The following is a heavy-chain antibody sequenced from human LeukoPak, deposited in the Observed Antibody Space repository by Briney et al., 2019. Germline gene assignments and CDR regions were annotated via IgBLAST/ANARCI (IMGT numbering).Heavy chain of an antibody. Sequence: GESLKISCKGSGYTFSSYWIGWVRQMPGKGLEGMGIIYPGDSDTRYSPSLQGQVTISVDTSIGTAYLQWSSLKASDTAIYYCARQNDFRLDYWGQGTLVTVSS. CDR2: IYPGDSDT. V-gene: IGHV5-51*01. CDR3: ARQNDFRLDY. D-gene: IGHD3-3*01. CDR1: GYTFSSYW. J-gene: IGHJ4*02.